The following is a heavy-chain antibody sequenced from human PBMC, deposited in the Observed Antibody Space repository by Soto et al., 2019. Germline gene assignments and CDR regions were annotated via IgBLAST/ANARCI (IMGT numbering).Heavy chain of an antibody. CDR2: IWYDGSNK. CDR3: ARERKTPFDFWSGYYEAGGAFDI. V-gene: IGHV3-33*01. D-gene: IGHD3-3*01. Sequence: GGSLRLSCAASGFTFSSYGMHWVRQAPGKGLEWVAVIWYDGSNKYYADSVKGRFTISRDNSKNTLYLQMNSLRAEDTAVYYCARERKTPFDFWSGYYEAGGAFDIWGQGTMVTVSS. J-gene: IGHJ3*02. CDR1: GFTFSSYG.